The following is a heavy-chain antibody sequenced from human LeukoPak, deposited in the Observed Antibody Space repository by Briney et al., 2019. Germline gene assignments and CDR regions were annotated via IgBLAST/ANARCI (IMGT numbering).Heavy chain of an antibody. D-gene: IGHD1-14*01. CDR3: AREILGGFNPGAY. CDR1: LDSTTSNF. CDR2: IHRSGSQ. Sequence: SETLSLTCTVSLDSTTSNFWSWVRQPPGKGLEWIGEIHRSGSQNYNPSLQSRVTISIDRSRNQIVLELSSVTAADTAFYYCAREILGGFNPGAYWGQGTLITVSS. J-gene: IGHJ4*02. V-gene: IGHV4-4*02.